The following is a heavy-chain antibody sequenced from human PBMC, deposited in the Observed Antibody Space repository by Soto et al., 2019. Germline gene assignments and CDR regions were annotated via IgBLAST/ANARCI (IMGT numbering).Heavy chain of an antibody. J-gene: IGHJ3*02. CDR3: ARDLDQGCSGGSCYSTGAFDI. CDR1: GFTFSRYW. Sequence: GGSLRLSCAASGFTFSRYWMSWVRQAPGKGLEWVANIKQDGSEKYYVDSVKGRFTISRDNAKNSLYLQMNYLKVWDTAVFYCARDLDQGCSGGSCYSTGAFDIWGQGTMVTVSS. V-gene: IGHV3-7*01. D-gene: IGHD2-15*01. CDR2: IKQDGSEK.